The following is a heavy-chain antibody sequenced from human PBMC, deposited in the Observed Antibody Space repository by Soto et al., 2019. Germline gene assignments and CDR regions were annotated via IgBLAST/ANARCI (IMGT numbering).Heavy chain of an antibody. D-gene: IGHD3-9*01. CDR1: GGTFSSYA. CDR2: IIPIFGTA. J-gene: IGHJ6*02. V-gene: IGHV1-69*13. CDR3: ARDNYDILTGYHLFYGMDV. Sequence: SVKVSCKASGGTFSSYAISWVRQAPGQGLEWMGGIIPIFGTANYAQKFQGRVTITADEFTSTAYMELSSLRSEDTAVYYCARDNYDILTGYHLFYGMDVWGQGTTVTVSS.